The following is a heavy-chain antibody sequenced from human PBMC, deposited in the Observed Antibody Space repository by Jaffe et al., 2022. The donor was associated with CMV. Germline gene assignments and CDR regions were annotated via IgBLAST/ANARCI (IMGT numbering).Heavy chain of an antibody. CDR3: VKDHWSGSFRDFDY. CDR2: ISSTGGAT. J-gene: IGHJ4*02. D-gene: IGHD3-3*01. CDR1: GFTFSSYA. V-gene: IGHV3-64D*06. Sequence: EVQLVESGGGLVQPGGSLRLSCSASGFTFSSYAMHWVRQAPGKGLKYVSTISSTGGATYYADSVKGRFTISRDNSKNTLNLQMTSLRLEDTAMYYCVKDHWSGSFRDFDYWGQGTLVTVSS.